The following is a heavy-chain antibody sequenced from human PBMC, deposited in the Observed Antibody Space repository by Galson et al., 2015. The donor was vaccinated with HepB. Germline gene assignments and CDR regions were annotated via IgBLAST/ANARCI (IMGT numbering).Heavy chain of an antibody. CDR1: GYTFTSYA. CDR3: ARERGQWLVKGYFDY. CDR2: INAGNGNT. V-gene: IGHV1-3*01. D-gene: IGHD6-19*01. Sequence: SCKASGYTFTSYAMHWVRQAPGQRLEWMGWINAGNGNTKYSQKFQGRVTITRDTSASTAYMELSSLRSEDTAVYYCARERGQWLVKGYFDYWGQGTLVTVSS. J-gene: IGHJ4*02.